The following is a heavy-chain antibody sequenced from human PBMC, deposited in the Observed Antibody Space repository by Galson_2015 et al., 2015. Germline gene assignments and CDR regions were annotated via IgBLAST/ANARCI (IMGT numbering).Heavy chain of an antibody. J-gene: IGHJ1*01. CDR3: AQHPAAPFSEYFQH. Sequence: SLRLSCAASGFTVSSNYMSWVRQAPGKGLEWVSVIYSGGSTYYADSVKGRFTISRDNSKNTLYLQMNSLRAEDTAVYYCAQHPAAPFSEYFQHWGQGTLVTVSS. CDR2: IYSGGST. D-gene: IGHD2-2*01. V-gene: IGHV3-53*01. CDR1: GFTVSSNY.